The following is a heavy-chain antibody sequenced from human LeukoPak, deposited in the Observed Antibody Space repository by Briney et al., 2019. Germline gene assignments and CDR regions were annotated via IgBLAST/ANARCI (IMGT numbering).Heavy chain of an antibody. CDR1: GFTFSSYG. J-gene: IGHJ4*02. V-gene: IGHV3-30*02. CDR3: AKDRDSSSWYFDY. D-gene: IGHD6-13*01. Sequence: GGSLRLSCAASGFTFSSYGMHWVRQAPGKGLEWVAFIRYDGSNKYYTDSVKGRFTISRDNSKNTLHLQMNGLRAEDTAVYYCAKDRDSSSWYFDYWGQGTLVTVSS. CDR2: IRYDGSNK.